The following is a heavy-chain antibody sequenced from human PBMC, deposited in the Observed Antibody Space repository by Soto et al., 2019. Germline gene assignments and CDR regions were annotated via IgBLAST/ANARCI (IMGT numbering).Heavy chain of an antibody. CDR1: GYTFTSYD. Sequence: ASVKVSCKASGYTFTSYDMHWVRQAPGQGLEWMGIINPSGGSTSYAQKFQGRVTMTRDTSTSTVYMELSSLRSDDTAVYYCARISPARSTDSSVDYWAGLGDAFYMWGPG. J-gene: IGHJ3*02. CDR3: ARISPARSTDSSVDYWAGLGDAFYM. D-gene: IGHD3-22*01. CDR2: INPSGGST. V-gene: IGHV1-46*01.